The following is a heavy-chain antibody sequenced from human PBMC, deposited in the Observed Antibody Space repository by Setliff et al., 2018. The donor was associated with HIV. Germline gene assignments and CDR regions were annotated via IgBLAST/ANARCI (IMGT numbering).Heavy chain of an antibody. J-gene: IGHJ1*01. Sequence: GSLRLSCAASGFIFSSYAMSWVRQAPGKGLEWVSAISGSGANTYYADSVKGRFTISRGNSKNTLYLRMNSLRAEDTAVYYCAQAQTSVSGSYYQYLQHWGQGTLVTVSS. CDR2: ISGSGANT. CDR3: AQAQTSVSGSYYQYLQH. D-gene: IGHD3-10*01. CDR1: GFIFSSYA. V-gene: IGHV3-23*01.